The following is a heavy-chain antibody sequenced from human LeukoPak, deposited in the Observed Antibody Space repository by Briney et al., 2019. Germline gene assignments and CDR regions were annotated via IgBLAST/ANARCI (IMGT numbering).Heavy chain of an antibody. V-gene: IGHV3-74*01. CDR1: GFTFSNYW. CDR2: INSDGINT. Sequence: GGSLRLSCAASGFTFSNYWMHWVRQAPGKGLVWVSRINSDGINTSYADSVKGRFTISRDNAKNTLSLQMNSLRAEDTAVYYCARDLGQYYDTSDNWFDPWGQGTLVTVSP. J-gene: IGHJ5*02. D-gene: IGHD3-22*01. CDR3: ARDLGQYYDTSDNWFDP.